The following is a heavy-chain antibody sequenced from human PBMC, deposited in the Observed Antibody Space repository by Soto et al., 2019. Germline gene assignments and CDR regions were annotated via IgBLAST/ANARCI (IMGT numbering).Heavy chain of an antibody. Sequence: EVQLVESGGGLVQPGGSLRLSCAASGFTFSSHWMHWVRQVPGKGLVWVSRMKSDGSSTAYADSVKGRFTISRDNAKNSLYLQMKSMRIEDTDIYYCARNRPEILNPTDHPMFDYWGQGTLVTVSS. D-gene: IGHD6-6*01. CDR1: GFTFSSHW. CDR3: ARNRPEILNPTDHPMFDY. CDR2: MKSDGSST. J-gene: IGHJ4*02. V-gene: IGHV3-74*01.